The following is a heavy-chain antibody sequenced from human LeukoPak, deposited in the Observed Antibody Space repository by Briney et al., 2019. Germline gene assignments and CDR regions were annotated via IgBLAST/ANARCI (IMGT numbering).Heavy chain of an antibody. D-gene: IGHD6-13*01. V-gene: IGHV5-51*01. CDR1: GYSFTSYW. CDR3: ASPIAAADLSMAFDI. CDR2: IYPGDSDT. Sequence: KGGESLKISCKGSGYSFTSYWIGWVRQMPGKGLEWMGIIYPGDSDTRYSPSFQGQVTISADKSISTAYLQWSSLKASDTAMYYCASPIAAADLSMAFDIWGQGTMVTVSS. J-gene: IGHJ3*02.